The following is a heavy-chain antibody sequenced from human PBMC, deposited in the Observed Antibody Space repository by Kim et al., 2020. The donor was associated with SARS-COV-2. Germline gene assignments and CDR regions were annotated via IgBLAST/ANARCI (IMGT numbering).Heavy chain of an antibody. D-gene: IGHD3-9*01. Sequence: GGSLRLSCAASGFTFSSYWMSWVRQAPGKGLEWVANIKQDGSEKYYVDSVKGRFTISRDNAKNSLYLQMNSLRAEDTAVYYCARGKRYFDWLLFCGMDVWGQGTTVTVSS. CDR2: IKQDGSEK. V-gene: IGHV3-7*01. CDR3: ARGKRYFDWLLFCGMDV. J-gene: IGHJ6*02. CDR1: GFTFSSYW.